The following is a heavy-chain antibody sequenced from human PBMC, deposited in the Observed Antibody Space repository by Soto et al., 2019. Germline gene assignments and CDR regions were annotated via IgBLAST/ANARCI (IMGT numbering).Heavy chain of an antibody. CDR3: AREGRIGYCSGDSCSPYY. D-gene: IGHD2-15*01. Sequence: QVQLVESGGGVVQPGRSLRLSCAASGFTFSSYGMHWVRQAPGKGLEWVAVIWYDGSNKYYADSVKGRFTISRDNSKNSRYMEINRLSAEDTAVYYCAREGRIGYCSGDSCSPYYWCHRTLVTVS. V-gene: IGHV3-33*01. CDR2: IWYDGSNK. CDR1: GFTFSSYG. J-gene: IGHJ4*01.